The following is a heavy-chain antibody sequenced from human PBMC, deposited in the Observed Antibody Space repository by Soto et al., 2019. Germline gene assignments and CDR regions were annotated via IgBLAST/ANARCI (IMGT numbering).Heavy chain of an antibody. CDR1: GGNRYT. D-gene: IGHD2-2*01. J-gene: IGHJ6*02. CDR2: IIPMFGIA. Sequence: QVQLVQSGAEVKKPGSSVKVSCKGSGGNRYTITWVRQAPGQGLEWMGRIIPMFGIATYAQNFQGRVTIRANKSTNTANMELSSLRSEDTAVYYCARDSGRSDVVPAAISAMDVWGQGTTVTVSS. CDR3: ARDSGRSDVVPAAISAMDV. V-gene: IGHV1-69*08.